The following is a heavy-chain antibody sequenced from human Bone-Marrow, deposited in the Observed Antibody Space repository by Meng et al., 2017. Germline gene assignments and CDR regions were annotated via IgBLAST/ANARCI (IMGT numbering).Heavy chain of an antibody. D-gene: IGHD3-22*01. CDR2: ISSSSSYI. V-gene: IGHV3-21*01. J-gene: IGHJ4*02. Sequence: GESLKISCAASGFTFSSYSMNWVRQAPGKGLEWVSSISSSSSYIYYADSVKGRFTISRDNAKNSLYRQMNSLRAEDTAVYYCARDSYYDSSGYYFMVSDYWGRGTLVTVPS. CDR1: GFTFSSYS. CDR3: ARDSYYDSSGYYFMVSDY.